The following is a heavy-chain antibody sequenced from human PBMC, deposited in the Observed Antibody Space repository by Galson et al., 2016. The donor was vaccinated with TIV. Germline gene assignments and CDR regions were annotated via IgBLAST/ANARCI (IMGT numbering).Heavy chain of an antibody. Sequence: SVKVSCKASGDNFASYAFSWVRQAPGQGLEVMGRIIPILGSSDYAQRFQGRVTITADASTSTVYMELRSLRSEDTAMYYCARVRFGELSGYYYYMDVWGEGTTVTVSS. CDR2: IIPILGSS. V-gene: IGHV1-69*13. D-gene: IGHD3-10*01. CDR1: GDNFASYA. J-gene: IGHJ6*03. CDR3: ARVRFGELSGYYYYMDV.